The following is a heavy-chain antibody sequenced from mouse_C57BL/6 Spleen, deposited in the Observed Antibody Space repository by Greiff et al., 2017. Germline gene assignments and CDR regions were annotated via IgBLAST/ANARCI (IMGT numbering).Heavy chain of an antibody. Sequence: VQLQQSGAELVKPGASVKLSCTASGFNIQDYYMHWVKQRTEQGLEWIGRIDPEDGETKYAPKFQGKATMTADTSSNTAYLQLSSLTSEDTAVYYCASSTTGAWFAYWGQGTLVTVSA. CDR1: GFNIQDYY. V-gene: IGHV14-2*01. CDR3: ASSTTGAWFAY. J-gene: IGHJ3*01. D-gene: IGHD1-1*01. CDR2: IDPEDGET.